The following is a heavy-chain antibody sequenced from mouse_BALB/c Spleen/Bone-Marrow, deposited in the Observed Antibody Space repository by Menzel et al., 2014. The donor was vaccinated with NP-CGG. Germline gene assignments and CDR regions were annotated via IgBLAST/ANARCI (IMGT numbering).Heavy chain of an antibody. CDR1: GFSLTDYG. V-gene: IGHV2-6-5*01. Sequence: VKLMESGPGLVAPSQSLSITCTVSGFSLTDYGVSWIRQPPGKGLEWLGIICGGGITYYNSPLKSRLSISKDNSKSQVFLKMNSLQTYDTTMYYYAEQTGSVVGGIMDYWGQGTSVTVSS. J-gene: IGHJ4*01. D-gene: IGHD1-1*01. CDR3: AEQTGSVVGGIMDY. CDR2: ICGGGIT.